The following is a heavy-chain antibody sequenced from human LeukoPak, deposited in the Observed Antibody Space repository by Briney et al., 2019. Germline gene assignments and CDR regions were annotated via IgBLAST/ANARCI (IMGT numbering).Heavy chain of an antibody. D-gene: IGHD5-24*01. J-gene: IGHJ4*02. Sequence: GGSLRLSCAASGFTFSSYSMNWVRQAPGKGLEWVSSISSSSSYIYYADSVKGRFTISRDNAKNSLYLQMNSLRAEDTAVYYCARARGDGQVFEFWGQGTLVIVSS. V-gene: IGHV3-21*01. CDR3: ARARGDGQVFEF. CDR1: GFTFSSYS. CDR2: ISSSSSYI.